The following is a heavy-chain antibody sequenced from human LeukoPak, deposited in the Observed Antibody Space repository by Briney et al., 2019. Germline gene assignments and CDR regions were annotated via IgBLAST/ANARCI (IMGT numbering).Heavy chain of an antibody. J-gene: IGHJ4*02. CDR3: AKGRAYRVYASSDS. D-gene: IGHD2-8*01. CDR1: GFSFRSCA. Sequence: GGSLRLSCAASGFSFRSCAMSWVRQAPGKGLEWVSGISGSGGSTYYSDSVKGRFTISRDNSNNTAFLQMNSLRGDDTAVYFCAKGRAYRVYASSDSWGQGTLVTVSS. V-gene: IGHV3-23*01. CDR2: ISGSGGST.